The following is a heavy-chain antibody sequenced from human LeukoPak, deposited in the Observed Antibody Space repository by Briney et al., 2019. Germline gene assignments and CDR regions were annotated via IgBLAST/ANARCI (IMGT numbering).Heavy chain of an antibody. CDR2: IHPGDSHT. V-gene: IGHV5-51*01. J-gene: IGHJ3*02. CDR1: GYRFTNYW. D-gene: IGHD1-26*01. Sequence: GESLKISCKVSGYRFTNYWIGWVRQMPGKGLEWMGIIHPGDSHTIYSPSFQGQVTISADKSISTAYLQWSTLKASDTAQYYCAKRGVGPPDAFDIWGLGTMVTVSS. CDR3: AKRGVGPPDAFDI.